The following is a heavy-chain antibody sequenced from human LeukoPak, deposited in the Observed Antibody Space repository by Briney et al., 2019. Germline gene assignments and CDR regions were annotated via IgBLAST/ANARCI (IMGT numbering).Heavy chain of an antibody. CDR3: ARRNDFGI. V-gene: IGHV4-59*08. CDR2: IYYSGNT. Sequence: SETLSLTCTVSGGSISGDHWNWIRQPPGKGPEWIGYIYYSGNTNYNPSLKSRVTISVDTSKNQFSLKLNSVTAADTAVYYCARRNDFGIWGQGTMVTVSS. J-gene: IGHJ3*02. CDR1: GGSISGDH.